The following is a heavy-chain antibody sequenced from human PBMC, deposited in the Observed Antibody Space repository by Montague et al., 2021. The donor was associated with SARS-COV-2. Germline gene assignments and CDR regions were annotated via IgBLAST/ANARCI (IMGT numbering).Heavy chain of an antibody. CDR1: GYSISSGYY. CDR3: ARGDSLDY. J-gene: IGHJ4*02. CDR2: IYHSGST. Sequence: SQTLSLTCTVSGYSISSGYYWGWIRQPPGKGLEWIGSIYHSGSTYYNPSLKSRVTISVDTSKNQFSLKLSSVTAADTAVYYCARGDSLDYWGQGTLVTVSS. V-gene: IGHV4-38-2*02.